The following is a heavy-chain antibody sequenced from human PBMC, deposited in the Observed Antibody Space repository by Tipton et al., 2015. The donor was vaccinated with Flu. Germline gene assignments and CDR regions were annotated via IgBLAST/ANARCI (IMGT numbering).Heavy chain of an antibody. D-gene: IGHD4-17*01. CDR2: IYYTGST. Sequence: TLSLTCTVSGGSITSYYWSWIRQPPGKGLEWIGYIYYTGSTNYNPFLKSRVTISVDTSKNQFSLKLSSVTAADTAVYYCARAGGTAVTTWNWFDPWGQGTLVTVSS. V-gene: IGHV4-59*01. CDR3: ARAGGTAVTTWNWFDP. CDR1: GGSITSYY. J-gene: IGHJ5*02.